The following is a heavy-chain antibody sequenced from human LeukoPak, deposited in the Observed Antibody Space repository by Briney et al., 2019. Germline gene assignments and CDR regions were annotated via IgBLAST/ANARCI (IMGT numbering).Heavy chain of an antibody. V-gene: IGHV1-8*01. Sequence: ASVKVSCKASGYTFTSYDINWVRQATGQGLEWMGWMNPNSGNTGYAQKFQGRVTMTRNTSISTAYMELSSLRSEDTAVYYCARAQGFYDILTGYYKSYFDYWGQGTLVTVSS. CDR3: ARAQGFYDILTGYYKSYFDY. J-gene: IGHJ4*02. CDR1: GYTFTSYD. D-gene: IGHD3-9*01. CDR2: MNPNSGNT.